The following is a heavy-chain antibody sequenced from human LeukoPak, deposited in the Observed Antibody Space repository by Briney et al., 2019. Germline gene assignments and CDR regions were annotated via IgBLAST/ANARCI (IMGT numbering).Heavy chain of an antibody. CDR2: IYYSGST. J-gene: IGHJ4*02. V-gene: IGHV4-59*01. Sequence: SETLSLTCTVSGGSISSYYWSCIRQPPGKGLEGSGYIYYSGSTNYNPSLKSRVTISVDTSKNQFSLKLSSVTAADTAVYYCARGVLRFLNFDYWGQGTLVTVSS. CDR1: GGSISSYY. CDR3: ARGVLRFLNFDY. D-gene: IGHD3-3*01.